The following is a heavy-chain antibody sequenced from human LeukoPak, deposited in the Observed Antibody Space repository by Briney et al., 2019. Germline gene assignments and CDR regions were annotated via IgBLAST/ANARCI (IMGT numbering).Heavy chain of an antibody. D-gene: IGHD3-9*01. CDR3: TSPYYDYLTGYYSDY. J-gene: IGHJ4*02. V-gene: IGHV3-49*04. CDR1: GFTFSSYS. Sequence: GGSLRLSCTTSGFTFSSYSMSWVRQAPGKGLEWLALLGSTTYGGTTKYAASVNGRFTISRDDSKSIAYLQMNSLTTEDTAVYYCTSPYYDYLTGYYSDYWGQRTLVTVSS. CDR2: LGSTTYGGTT.